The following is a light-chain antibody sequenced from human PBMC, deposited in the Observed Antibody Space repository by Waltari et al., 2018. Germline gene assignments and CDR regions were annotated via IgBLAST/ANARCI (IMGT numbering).Light chain of an antibody. J-gene: IGLJ6*01. CDR1: GGHIDREY. V-gene: IGLV6-57*03. CDR3: QSADDSYNDV. Sequence: VLTQPHSVSGSPGQTVTISCTRTGGHIDREYVPWYQQRPGNVPTAIIYKDNQRPSGVPDRFSGSIDITSNSASLAISGLKSEDEADYYCQSADDSYNDVFGSGTKLTVL. CDR2: KDN.